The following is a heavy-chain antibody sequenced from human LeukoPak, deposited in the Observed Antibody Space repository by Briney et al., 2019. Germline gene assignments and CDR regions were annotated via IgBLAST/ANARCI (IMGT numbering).Heavy chain of an antibody. CDR2: MNPNSGNT. Sequence: ASVKVSCKASGYTFTSYDINWVRQATGQGLEWMGWMNPNSGNTGYAQKFQGRVTMTRNTSISTAYMELSSLRSEDTAVYYCARDGLYDILTGYPISDAFDIWGQGAMVTVSS. CDR1: GYTFTSYD. D-gene: IGHD3-9*01. CDR3: ARDGLYDILTGYPISDAFDI. V-gene: IGHV1-8*01. J-gene: IGHJ3*02.